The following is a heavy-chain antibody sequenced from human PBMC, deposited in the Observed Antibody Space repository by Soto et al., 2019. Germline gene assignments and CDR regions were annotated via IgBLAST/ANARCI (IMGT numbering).Heavy chain of an antibody. D-gene: IGHD6-13*01. CDR3: VSGGSSSRPWHY. J-gene: IGHJ4*02. V-gene: IGHV3-30*03. Sequence: GGSLRLSCAASGFTFSSYGMHWVRQAPGKGLEWVAVISYDGSNKYYADSVKGRFTISRDNSKNTLYLQMNSLRAEDTAVYYCVSGGSSSRPWHYWGQGTLVTVSS. CDR1: GFTFSSYG. CDR2: ISYDGSNK.